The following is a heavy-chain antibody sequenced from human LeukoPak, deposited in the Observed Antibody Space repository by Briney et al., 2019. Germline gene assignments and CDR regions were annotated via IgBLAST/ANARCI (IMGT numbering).Heavy chain of an antibody. CDR3: AKGTYYYDSSGYSVDY. V-gene: IGHV3-23*01. D-gene: IGHD3-22*01. J-gene: IGHJ4*02. CDR2: ISGSGGST. Sequence: GGSLRLSCAASGFTFGDTWMNWVRQAPGKGLEWVSSISGSGGSTYYADSVKGRFTISRDNSKNTLYLQMNSLRAEDTAVYYCAKGTYYYDSSGYSVDYWGQGTLATVSS. CDR1: GFTFGDTW.